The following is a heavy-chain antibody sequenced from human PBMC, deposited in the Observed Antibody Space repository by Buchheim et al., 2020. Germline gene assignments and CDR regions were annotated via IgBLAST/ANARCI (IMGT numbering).Heavy chain of an antibody. CDR3: ARTSSFDY. CDR1: GFTLTGYY. Sequence: QVQLVQSGAEVKKPGASVKVSCKASGFTLTGYYMHWVRQAPGQGLEWMGWINPDSGGTNYVQKFQGRVTMTRDTSINTAYMELSSLTSDDSAVYYCARTSSFDYWGQGTL. V-gene: IGHV1-2*02. J-gene: IGHJ4*02. CDR2: INPDSGGT.